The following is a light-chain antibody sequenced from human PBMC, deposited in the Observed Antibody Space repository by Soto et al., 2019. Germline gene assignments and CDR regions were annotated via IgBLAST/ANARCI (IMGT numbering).Light chain of an antibody. CDR2: LAS. J-gene: IGKJ1*01. V-gene: IGKV3-20*01. CDR1: QSVTNNY. Sequence: EIVLTQSPGTLSLSPGERATLSCRASQSVTNNYLAWYQQKSGQTPRLIVYLASSRAPGIPDRFSGSGSGTHFTLTIRRVEPEDFAVYYCQQYGSSPWTFGQGTKVEIQ. CDR3: QQYGSSPWT.